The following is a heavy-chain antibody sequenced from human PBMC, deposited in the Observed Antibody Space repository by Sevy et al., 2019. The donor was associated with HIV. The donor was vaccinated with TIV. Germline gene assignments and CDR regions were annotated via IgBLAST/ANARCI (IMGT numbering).Heavy chain of an antibody. CDR3: ERDKGQGWFDP. J-gene: IGHJ5*02. V-gene: IGHV3-7*01. CDR1: GFTFSNYW. Sequence: GGCLRLSCAASGFTFSNYWMSCVRQAPGKGLEWVANIKQDGSEKYYVDSVKGRFTISRDNAKNSLSLQMNSLRAGDTAMYYCERDKGQGWFDPWGQGTLVTVSS. CDR2: IKQDGSEK.